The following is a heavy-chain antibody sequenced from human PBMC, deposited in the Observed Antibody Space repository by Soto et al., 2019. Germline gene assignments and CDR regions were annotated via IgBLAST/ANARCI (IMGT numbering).Heavy chain of an antibody. D-gene: IGHD3-10*01. CDR2: ISYDGSNK. CDR3: AKDFKISGGHYGSLNYYYGMDV. CDR1: GFTFSSYA. Sequence: GGSLRLSCAASGFTFSSYAIHWVRQAPGKGLEWVTVISYDGSNKYYGDSVKGRFTISRDNSKSTLYLQMSSLRPEDTAVYYCAKDFKISGGHYGSLNYYYGMDVWGQGTTVTVSS. J-gene: IGHJ6*02. V-gene: IGHV3-30-3*01.